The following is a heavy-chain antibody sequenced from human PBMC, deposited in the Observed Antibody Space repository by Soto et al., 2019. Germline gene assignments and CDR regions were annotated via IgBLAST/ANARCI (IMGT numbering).Heavy chain of an antibody. D-gene: IGHD3-22*01. J-gene: IGHJ4*02. Sequence: SQTLSRTCALDAGSSSGYYWSWIRPPPGKGLEWMGEIKHSGSINYNPPLKSRVTISVDTSKNQFSLKLRSVTAADTAIYYCARGNGMILSGKGEEPVKLYLDFWSQGTLVSVSS. CDR2: IKHSGSI. CDR1: AGSSSGYY. V-gene: IGHV4-34*01. CDR3: ARGNGMILSGKGEEPVKLYLDF.